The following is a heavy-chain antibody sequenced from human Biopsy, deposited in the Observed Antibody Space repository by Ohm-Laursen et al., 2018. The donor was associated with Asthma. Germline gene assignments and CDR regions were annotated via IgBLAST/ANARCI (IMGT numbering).Heavy chain of an antibody. V-gene: IGHV3-48*01. J-gene: IGHJ3*02. CDR2: ISVSSSTV. CDR3: ARVGIGSCSGGCCYNRYLDI. CDR1: GFTFSTYS. Sequence: SLRLSCAASGFTFSTYSMNWVRQAPGKGLQWISYISVSSSTVFYADSVKGRFTISRDNAKNSLYLQMNSLRADDTAVYFCARVGIGSCSGGCCYNRYLDIWGQGTLVTVSS. D-gene: IGHD2-15*01.